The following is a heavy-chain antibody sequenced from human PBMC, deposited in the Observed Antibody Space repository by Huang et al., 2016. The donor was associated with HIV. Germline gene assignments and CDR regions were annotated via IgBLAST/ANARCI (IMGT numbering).Heavy chain of an antibody. CDR3: ARLWAPKHSYDGVDV. CDR1: GGSMTSYVHH. J-gene: IGHJ6*02. CDR2: IVYRGRA. Sequence: QQQLQQSGPGLVKPSETVSLTCSLSGGSMTSYVHHWAWIRQSPGKGLEWSASIVYRGRASYNPSLRSRTSLSLEMSRNQTSLMLKSVTAADTGVYYCARLWAPKHSYDGVDVWGQGTTVTVSS. V-gene: IGHV4-39*01. D-gene: IGHD1-26*01.